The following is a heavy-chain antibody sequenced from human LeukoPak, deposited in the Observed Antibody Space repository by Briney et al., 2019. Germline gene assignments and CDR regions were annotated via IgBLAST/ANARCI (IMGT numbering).Heavy chain of an antibody. J-gene: IGHJ4*02. V-gene: IGHV4-39*02. CDR2: SYYSGST. CDR3: ARNHLGPSGDYVDY. D-gene: IGHD3-16*01. CDR1: GGSISSSSYC. Sequence: PSETLSLTCTVSGGSISSSSYCWGWIRQPPGKGLEWVGSSYYSGSTYYSPSRKSPVTISVNTSKNHCALKMSPVTAAGPAVYYCARNHLGPSGDYVDYWGQGTLVTVSS.